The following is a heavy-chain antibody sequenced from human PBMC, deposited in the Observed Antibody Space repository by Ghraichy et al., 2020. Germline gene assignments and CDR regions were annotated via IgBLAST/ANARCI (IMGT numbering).Heavy chain of an antibody. CDR3: ARDEREFFPDLRRFDP. J-gene: IGHJ5*02. CDR2: IYYSGST. Sequence: SETLSLTCTVSGGSISSGDYYWSWIRQPPGKGLEWIGYIYYSGSTYYNPSLKSRVTISVDTSKNQFSLKLSSVTAADTAVYYCARDEREFFPDLRRFDPWGQGTLVTVSS. CDR1: GGSISSGDYY. V-gene: IGHV4-30-4*01. D-gene: IGHD1-1*01.